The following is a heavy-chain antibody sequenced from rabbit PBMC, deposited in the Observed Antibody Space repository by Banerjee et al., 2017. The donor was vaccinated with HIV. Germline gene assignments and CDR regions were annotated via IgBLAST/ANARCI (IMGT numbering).Heavy chain of an antibody. Sequence: QEQLVESGGGLVTLGGSLKLSCKASGIDFSTYGISWVRQAPGKGLEWIAYNYPDYGTTDYASWVNGRFTISKTSSTTVTLQMTSLTAADTATYFCARYAYGYVGYNLWGPGTLVTV. CDR1: GIDFSTYG. D-gene: IGHD6-1*01. CDR2: NYPDYGTT. CDR3: ARYAYGYVGYNL. J-gene: IGHJ4*01. V-gene: IGHV1S45*01.